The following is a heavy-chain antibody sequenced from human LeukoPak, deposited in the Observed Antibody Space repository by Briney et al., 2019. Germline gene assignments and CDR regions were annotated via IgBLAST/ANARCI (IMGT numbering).Heavy chain of an antibody. D-gene: IGHD3-9*01. Sequence: SQTLSLTCTVSGGSISSGSYYWSWIRQPAGKGLEWIGRIYTSGSTNYNPSLKSRVTISVDTSKNQFSLKLSSVTAADTAVYYCARDSDGLTATDYRGQGTLVTVSS. CDR2: IYTSGST. V-gene: IGHV4-61*02. CDR3: ARDSDGLTATDY. J-gene: IGHJ4*02. CDR1: GGSISSGSYY.